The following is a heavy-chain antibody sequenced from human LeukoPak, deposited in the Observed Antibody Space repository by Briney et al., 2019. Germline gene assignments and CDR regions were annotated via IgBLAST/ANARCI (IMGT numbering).Heavy chain of an antibody. CDR3: ASRAGYSSSWSAFDY. Sequence: GGSLRLSCAASGFTFSSYWMTWVRQAPGKGLEWVANIKQDGSKKYYVDSVKGRFTISRDNAKNSLYLQMDSLRAEDTAVYYCASRAGYSSSWSAFDYWGQGTLVTVSS. D-gene: IGHD6-13*01. V-gene: IGHV3-7*05. CDR2: IKQDGSKK. J-gene: IGHJ4*02. CDR1: GFTFSSYW.